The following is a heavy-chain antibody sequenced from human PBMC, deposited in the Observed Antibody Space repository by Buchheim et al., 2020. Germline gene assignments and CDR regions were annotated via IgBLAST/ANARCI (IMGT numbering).Heavy chain of an antibody. J-gene: IGHJ4*02. CDR3: ARDRGGQYYFDY. CDR1: GFTFSSYA. V-gene: IGHV3-30-3*01. Sequence: QVQLVESGGGVVQPGRSLRLSCAASGFTFSSYAMHWVRQTPGKGLEWVAVISYDGSNKYYADSVKGRFTISRDNSKNTLYVQMNSLRAEDTAVYYCARDRGGQYYFDYWGQGTL. D-gene: IGHD3-3*01. CDR2: ISYDGSNK.